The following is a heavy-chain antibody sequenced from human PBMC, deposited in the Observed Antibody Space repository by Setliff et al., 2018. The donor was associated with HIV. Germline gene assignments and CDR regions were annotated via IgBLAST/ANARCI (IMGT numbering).Heavy chain of an antibody. J-gene: IGHJ3*02. D-gene: IGHD6-19*01. Sequence: GESLKISCKGSGKSLSNYWINWVRQMPGKGLEWMGRIDPSDSYINYGPSFQGHVAISADKSTNTAFLQWSSLKASDSAMYYWSRGIAVAGHDFANTPGDIWGQGTMVTV. CDR1: GKSLSNYW. CDR3: SRGIAVAGHDFANTPGDI. V-gene: IGHV5-10-1*01. CDR2: IDPSDSYI.